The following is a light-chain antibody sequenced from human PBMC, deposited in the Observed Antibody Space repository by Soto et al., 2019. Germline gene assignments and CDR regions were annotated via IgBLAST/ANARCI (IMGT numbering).Light chain of an antibody. CDR3: AAWDDSLNGWV. J-gene: IGLJ3*02. V-gene: IGLV1-44*01. CDR2: DNN. CDR1: NSNIGSNT. Sequence: QSVLTQPPSASGTPGQTVAISCSGSNSNIGSNTVNWYQLFPGTTPKLLIYDNNQRPSGVPDRFSGSKSDTSASLAISGLLSDDESDYYCAAWDDSLNGWVFGGGTKVTVL.